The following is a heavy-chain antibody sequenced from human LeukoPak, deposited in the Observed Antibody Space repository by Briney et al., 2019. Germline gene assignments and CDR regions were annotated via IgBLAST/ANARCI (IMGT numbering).Heavy chain of an antibody. CDR2: ISSSSSYI. Sequence: PGRSLKLSCAASGFTFSNHWMNWVRQAPGKGLEWVSSISSSSSYIYYADSVKGRFTISRDNAKNSLYLQMNSLRAEDTAVYYCARDQPNYDILTGYYPFDYWGQGTLVTVSS. V-gene: IGHV3-21*01. J-gene: IGHJ4*02. CDR3: ARDQPNYDILTGYYPFDY. CDR1: GFTFSNHW. D-gene: IGHD3-9*01.